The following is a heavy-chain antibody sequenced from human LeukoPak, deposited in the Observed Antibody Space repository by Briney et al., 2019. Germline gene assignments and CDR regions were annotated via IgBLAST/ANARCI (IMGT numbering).Heavy chain of an antibody. V-gene: IGHV4-4*09. CDR3: ARLVGSSQRLGLYYFDY. CDR1: GGSISSYY. J-gene: IGHJ4*02. CDR2: IYTSGST. D-gene: IGHD6-25*01. Sequence: SETLSLTCTVSGGSISSYYWSWIRQPPGKGLEWIGYIYTSGSTNYNPSLKSRVTISVDTSKNQFSLKLSSVTAADTAVYYCARLVGSSQRLGLYYFDYWGQGTLVTVSS.